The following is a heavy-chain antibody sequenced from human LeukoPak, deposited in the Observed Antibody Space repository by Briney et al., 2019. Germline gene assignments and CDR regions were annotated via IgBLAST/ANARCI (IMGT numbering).Heavy chain of an antibody. V-gene: IGHV3-23*01. CDR1: GFTFSSYA. CDR2: ISGSGGST. CDR3: AKNRDYSNYPFYFDY. Sequence: PGGSLRLSCAASGFTFSSYAMSWVRQAPGKGLEWVSAISGSGGSTYYADSVKGRFTISRDNSKNTLYLQMNSLRAEDTAVYYCAKNRDYSNYPFYFDYWGQGTLVTVSS. D-gene: IGHD4-11*01. J-gene: IGHJ4*02.